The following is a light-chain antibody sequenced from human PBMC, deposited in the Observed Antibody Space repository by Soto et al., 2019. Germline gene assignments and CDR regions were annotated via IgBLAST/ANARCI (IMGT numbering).Light chain of an antibody. J-gene: IGKJ2*01. CDR3: QQYNSYPYT. CDR2: KAS. Sequence: DIQMTQSPSTLSASVGDRVTITCRASQSISSWFAWYQQKPGKAPKLLIYKASSLETGVPSRFSGSGSGTEFTLTISSLQPDDFATCYCQQYNSYPYTFGQGTKLEIK. CDR1: QSISSW. V-gene: IGKV1-5*03.